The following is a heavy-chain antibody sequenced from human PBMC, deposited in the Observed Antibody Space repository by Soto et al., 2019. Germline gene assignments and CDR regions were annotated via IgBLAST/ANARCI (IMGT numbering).Heavy chain of an antibody. D-gene: IGHD1-26*01. CDR3: AREAWERKDWYFDL. Sequence: RRDRMGWVRIKKGKGLEWVANIKHDGSEKYYVDSVKGRFTVSRDNAENSLYLQMNSLRGEDTAVYYCAREAWERKDWYFDLWGRGTQVSVSS. J-gene: IGHJ2*01. CDR2: IKHDGSEK. CDR1: RRDR. V-gene: IGHV3-7*01.